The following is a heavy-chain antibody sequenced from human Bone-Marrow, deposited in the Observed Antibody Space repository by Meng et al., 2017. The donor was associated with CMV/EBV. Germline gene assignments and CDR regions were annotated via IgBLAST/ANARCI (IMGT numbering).Heavy chain of an antibody. V-gene: IGHV3-74*03. CDR1: GLTSNRHG. Sequence: SSAASGLTSNRHGIHWVRQTPGTGRGWGSRINGDGSTTTYADPVMCRFPVSRDNPRNTVSLQMNSLRAEHTAVYYCARDRGGFHDYWGPGTLVTVSS. D-gene: IGHD2-15*01. CDR2: INGDGSTT. CDR3: ARDRGGFHDY. J-gene: IGHJ4*02.